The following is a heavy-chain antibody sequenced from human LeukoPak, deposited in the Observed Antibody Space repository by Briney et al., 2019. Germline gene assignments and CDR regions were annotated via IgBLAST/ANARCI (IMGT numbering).Heavy chain of an antibody. CDR3: TTDPSHGDSVPLSYFDY. Sequence: GGSLRLSCAASGFTFTNAWMSWVRQAPGKGLEWVGRIKSKTAGGSTDYAAPVKGRFTISRDDSKSTLYLQMNSLKTEDTAMYYCTTDPSHGDSVPLSYFDYWGQGTLVTVSS. CDR2: IKSKTAGGST. D-gene: IGHD4-17*01. CDR1: GFTFTNAW. V-gene: IGHV3-15*01. J-gene: IGHJ4*02.